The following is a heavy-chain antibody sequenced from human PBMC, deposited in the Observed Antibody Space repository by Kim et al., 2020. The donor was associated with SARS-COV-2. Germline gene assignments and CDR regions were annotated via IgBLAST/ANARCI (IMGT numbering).Heavy chain of an antibody. J-gene: IGHJ5*02. CDR1: GGSMNSSSYY. CDR2: IYYMGTT. D-gene: IGHD3-10*01. V-gene: IGHV4-39*06. CDR3: AREGMRYGSGTNNWLDP. Sequence: SETLSLTCSVSGGSMNSSSYYWGWIRQPPGKGLEWIASIYYMGTTYYNPSLKSRVTVSVDTSKNQFTLQLTSVTAADTAVYFCAREGMRYGSGTNNWLDPWGQGHLVTVSS.